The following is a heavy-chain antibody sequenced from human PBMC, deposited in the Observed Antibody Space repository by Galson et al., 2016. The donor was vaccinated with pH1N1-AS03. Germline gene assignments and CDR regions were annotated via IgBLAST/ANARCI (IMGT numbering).Heavy chain of an antibody. CDR3: ARRDYNSSYLLPYNWLDP. V-gene: IGHV5-51*01. J-gene: IGHJ5*02. CDR1: GYTFSHYW. CDR2: IYPGDSA. D-gene: IGHD6-13*01. Sequence: QSGAEVKKPGESLKISCKGSGYTFSHYWIVWVRQMPGKGLEWMGIIYPGDSARYSPSFQGQVTISADKSLSTAYLQWSSLKASDTGIYYCARRDYNSSYLLPYNWLDPWGQGTLVTVSS.